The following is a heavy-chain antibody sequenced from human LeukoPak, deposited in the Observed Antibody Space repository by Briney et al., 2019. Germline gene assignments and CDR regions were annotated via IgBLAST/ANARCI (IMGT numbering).Heavy chain of an antibody. D-gene: IGHD2-2*02. Sequence: SVKVSCKASGGTFSSYAISWVRQAPGQGLEWMGGIIPIFGTANYAQKFQGRVTITADESTSTAYMELSSLRSEDTAVYYCARDLLRKYPPGYMDVWGKGTTVTVSS. V-gene: IGHV1-69*13. J-gene: IGHJ6*03. CDR1: GGTFSSYA. CDR3: ARDLLRKYPPGYMDV. CDR2: IIPIFGTA.